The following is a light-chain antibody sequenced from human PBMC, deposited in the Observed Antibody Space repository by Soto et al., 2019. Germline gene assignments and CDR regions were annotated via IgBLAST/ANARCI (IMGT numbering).Light chain of an antibody. J-gene: IGKJ2*01. CDR2: GAS. V-gene: IGKV3-20*01. Sequence: EIVLTQSPGTLSLSPGERATLSCRASQSVKSSDLAWYQQKPGQAPRLLIYGASSRATGIPDRFSGSGSGTDFTLTISRLEPEDLAVYYCQQYGSSLYTFGQGTKLEIK. CDR3: QQYGSSLYT. CDR1: QSVKSSD.